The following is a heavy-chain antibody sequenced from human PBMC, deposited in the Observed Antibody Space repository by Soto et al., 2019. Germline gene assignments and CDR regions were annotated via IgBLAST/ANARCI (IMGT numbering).Heavy chain of an antibody. CDR3: ARAKRYYYYYGMDV. V-gene: IGHV3-33*01. J-gene: IGHJ6*02. Sequence: QVQLVESGGGVVQPGRSLRLSCAASGFTFSSYGMHWVRQAPGKGLEWVAVIWYDGSNKYYADSVKGRFTISRDNSKNPLYLQMNSLTAEDTAVYYCARAKRYYYYYGMDVWGQGTTVTVSS. CDR2: IWYDGSNK. CDR1: GFTFSSYG.